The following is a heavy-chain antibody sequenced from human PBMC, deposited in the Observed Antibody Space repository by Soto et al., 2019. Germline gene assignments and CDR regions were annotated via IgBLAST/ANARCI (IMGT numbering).Heavy chain of an antibody. CDR1: RFTISHYG. D-gene: IGHD3-3*01. CDR3: SRDAATTEQYALFVY. J-gene: IGHJ4*02. Sequence: GGSLRLSCATSRFTISHYGIQSVRKAPGKGLERVAVIWYNGNDKYYADSVKGRFTLSRENSKNTVYLQMDSLRVEDTAVYYFSRDAATTEQYALFVYGGQATL. V-gene: IGHV3-33*01. CDR2: IWYNGNDK.